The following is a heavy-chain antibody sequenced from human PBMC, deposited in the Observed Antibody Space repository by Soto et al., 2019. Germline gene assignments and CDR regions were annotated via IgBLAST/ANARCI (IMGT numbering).Heavy chain of an antibody. CDR2: ISAYNGNT. D-gene: IGHD3-22*01. CDR3: ERAPYYYDSSGYVDLDY. Sequence: ASVKVSFKASGYTFTSYGISWVRQAPGQGLEWMGWISAYNGNTNYAQKLQGRVTMTTDTSTSTAYMELRSLRSDDTAVYYCERAPYYYDSSGYVDLDYWGHGTLVTDSS. J-gene: IGHJ4*01. CDR1: GYTFTSYG. V-gene: IGHV1-18*04.